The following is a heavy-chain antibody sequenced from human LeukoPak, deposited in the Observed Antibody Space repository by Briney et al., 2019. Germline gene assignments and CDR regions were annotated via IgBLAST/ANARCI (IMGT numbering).Heavy chain of an antibody. CDR1: GYTFIGYY. Sequence: GASVKVSCKASGYTFIGYYMHWVRQAPGQGLEWMGWINPNSGGTNYAQKFQGRVTMTRDTSISTAYMELSRLRSDDTAVYYCARYCSSTSCNVDYWGQGTLVTVSS. CDR2: INPNSGGT. V-gene: IGHV1-2*02. J-gene: IGHJ4*02. D-gene: IGHD2-2*01. CDR3: ARYCSSTSCNVDY.